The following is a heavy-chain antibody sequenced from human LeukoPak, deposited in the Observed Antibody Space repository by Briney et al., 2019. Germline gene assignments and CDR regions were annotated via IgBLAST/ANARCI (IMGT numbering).Heavy chain of an antibody. D-gene: IGHD3-22*01. Sequence: ASVKVSCKASGYTFTGYYLHWVRQAPGKGLVWVSRINSDGSSTSYADSVKGRFTISRDNAKNTLYLQMNSLRAEDTAVYYCARDYYDSSGYYHAFDYWGQGTLVTVSS. V-gene: IGHV3-74*01. CDR2: INSDGSST. J-gene: IGHJ4*02. CDR1: GYTFTGYY. CDR3: ARDYYDSSGYYHAFDY.